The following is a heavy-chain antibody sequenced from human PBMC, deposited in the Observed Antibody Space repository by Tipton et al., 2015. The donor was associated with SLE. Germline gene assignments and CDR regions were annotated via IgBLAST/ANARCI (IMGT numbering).Heavy chain of an antibody. J-gene: IGHJ4*02. D-gene: IGHD6-19*01. Sequence: LRLSCTVSDGSITDAYWRWIRQPAGKGLEWIGRIYPSGSTNYNPSLKSRVTMSVDTSKNQFSLKLSSVTAADTAVYYCASSVAVTGVYFDYWGQGTLVTVSS. V-gene: IGHV4-4*07. CDR3: ASSVAVTGVYFDY. CDR1: DGSITDAY. CDR2: IYPSGST.